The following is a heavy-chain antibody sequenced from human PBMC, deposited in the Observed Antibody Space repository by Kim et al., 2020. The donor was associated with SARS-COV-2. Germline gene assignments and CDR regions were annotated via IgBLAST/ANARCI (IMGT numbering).Heavy chain of an antibody. J-gene: IGHJ2*01. CDR3: ARRPSIGSSWCNWYFDL. CDR1: GGSISSYY. Sequence: SETLSLTCTVSGGSISSYYLSWIRQPPGKGLEWIGYIYYSGSTNYNPSLKSRVTISVDTSKNHFSLKLSSVTAADTAVYYCARRPSIGSSWCNWYFDLWG. V-gene: IGHV4-59*08. D-gene: IGHD6-13*01. CDR2: IYYSGST.